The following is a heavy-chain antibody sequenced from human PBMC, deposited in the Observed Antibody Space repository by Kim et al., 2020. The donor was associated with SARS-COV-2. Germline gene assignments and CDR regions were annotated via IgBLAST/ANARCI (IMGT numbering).Heavy chain of an antibody. Sequence: ESVKGRFNISRDNSKNALYLQMNSLRAEDTAVYYCACIAAAGTNYYGMDVWGQGTTVTVSS. CDR3: ACIAAAGTNYYGMDV. V-gene: IGHV3-30*07. J-gene: IGHJ6*02. D-gene: IGHD6-13*01.